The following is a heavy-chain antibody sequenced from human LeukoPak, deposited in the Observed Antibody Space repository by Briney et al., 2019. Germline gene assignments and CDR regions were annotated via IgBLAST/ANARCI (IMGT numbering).Heavy chain of an antibody. J-gene: IGHJ4*02. CDR2: ITASGGST. CDR3: ARIYTTGRFYDY. V-gene: IGHV3-23*01. D-gene: IGHD1-1*01. Sequence: PGGSLRLSCAASGFTFSSYAVTWVRQAPGKGLEWVSSITASGGSTYYGDSVKGRFTISRDNSKNALYLQMNSLRAEDTAVYFCARIYTTGRFYDYWGQGTRVTVSS. CDR1: GFTFSSYA.